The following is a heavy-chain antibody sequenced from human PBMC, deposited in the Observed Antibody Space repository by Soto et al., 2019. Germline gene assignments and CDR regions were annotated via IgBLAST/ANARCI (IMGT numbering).Heavy chain of an antibody. D-gene: IGHD4-17*01. CDR3: ARRNGEVTGVLNWFDP. J-gene: IGHJ5*02. CDR1: GYSFTSYW. CDR2: IYPGDSDT. V-gene: IGHV5-51*01. Sequence: PGESLKISCKGSGYSFTSYWIGWVRQMPGKGLEWMGIIYPGDSDTRYSPSFQGQVTISADKSISTAYLQWSSLKASDTAMYYCARRNGEVTGVLNWFDPWGQGTLVTVPQ.